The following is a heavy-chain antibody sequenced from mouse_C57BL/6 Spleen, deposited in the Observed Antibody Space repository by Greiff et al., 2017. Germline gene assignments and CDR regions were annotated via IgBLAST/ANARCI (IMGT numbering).Heavy chain of an antibody. CDR1: GFTFNTYA. J-gene: IGHJ4*01. CDR3: VRCTYYSNPRGYAMDY. CDR2: IRSKSSNYAT. Sequence: EVQRVESGGGLVQPKGSLKLSCAASGFTFNTYALHWVRQAPGKGLEWVARIRSKSSNYATYYADSVKDRFTISRDDSQSKLYLQMNNLKTEDTAMYYCVRCTYYSNPRGYAMDYWGQGTSVTVSS. D-gene: IGHD2-5*01. V-gene: IGHV10-3*01.